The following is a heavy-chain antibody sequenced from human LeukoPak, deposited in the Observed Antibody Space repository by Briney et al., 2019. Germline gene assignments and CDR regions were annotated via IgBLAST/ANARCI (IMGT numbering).Heavy chain of an antibody. CDR3: ARDDSSGYYFDY. CDR2: ISAYNGNT. D-gene: IGHD3-22*01. J-gene: IGHJ4*02. Sequence: ASVKVSCKASGGTLSNHAVSWVRQAPGQELEWMGWISAYNGNTNYAQKLQGRVTMTTDTSTSTAYMELRSLRSDDTAVYYCARDDSSGYYFDYWGQGTLVTVSS. V-gene: IGHV1-18*01. CDR1: GGTLSNHA.